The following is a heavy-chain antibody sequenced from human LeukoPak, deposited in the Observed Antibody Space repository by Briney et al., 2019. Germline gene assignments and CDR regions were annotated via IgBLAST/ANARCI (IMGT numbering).Heavy chain of an antibody. V-gene: IGHV3-64*01. CDR2: ISSNGGST. CDR3: ARDRPPVVSAASTYYYYYMDV. J-gene: IGHJ6*03. Sequence: GGSLRLSCAASGFTFSSYAMHRVRQAPGKGLEYVSAISSNGGSTYYANSVKGRFTISRDNSKNTLYLQMGSLRAEDMAVYYCARDRPPVVSAASTYYYYYMDVWGKGTTVTVSS. D-gene: IGHD2-2*01. CDR1: GFTFSSYA.